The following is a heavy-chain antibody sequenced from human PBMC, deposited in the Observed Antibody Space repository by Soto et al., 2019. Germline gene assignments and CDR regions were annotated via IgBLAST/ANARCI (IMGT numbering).Heavy chain of an antibody. CDR2: ISSSSSTI. CDR1: GFTFSSYS. J-gene: IGHJ6*02. D-gene: IGHD3-9*01. V-gene: IGHV3-48*02. Sequence: GGSLRLSCAASGFTFSSYSMNWVRQAQGKGLEWVSYISSSSSTIYYADSVKGRFTISRDNAKNSLYLQMNSLRDEDTAVYYCARESGVLRYSRTMDVWGQGTTVTVSS. CDR3: ARESGVLRYSRTMDV.